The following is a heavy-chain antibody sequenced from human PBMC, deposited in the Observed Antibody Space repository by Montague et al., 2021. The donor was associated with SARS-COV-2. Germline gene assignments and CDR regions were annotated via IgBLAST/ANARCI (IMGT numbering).Heavy chain of an antibody. CDR1: GGSFSGYY. Sequence: SETLSLTCAVYGGSFSGYYWSWIRQPPGKGLEWIGEINHSGSTXXXPSXXXRVTISVGTSKNQFSLKLSSVTAADTAVYYCARGSWHIVVVTAIRDGYYGMDVWGQGTTATVSS. J-gene: IGHJ6*02. CDR3: ARGSWHIVVVTAIRDGYYGMDV. V-gene: IGHV4-34*01. D-gene: IGHD2-21*02. CDR2: INHSGST.